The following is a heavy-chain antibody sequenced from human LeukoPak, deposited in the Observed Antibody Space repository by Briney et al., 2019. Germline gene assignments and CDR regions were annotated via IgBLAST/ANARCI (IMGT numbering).Heavy chain of an antibody. D-gene: IGHD1-1*01. CDR3: AKDIANWNDGSFDY. Sequence: QPGRSLRLSCAASGFTFDDYAMHWVRQAPGKGLEWVSGISWNSGSIGYADSVKGRFTISRDNAKNSLYLQMNSLRAEDTALYYCAKDIANWNDGSFDYWGQGTLVTVSS. CDR1: GFTFDDYA. CDR2: ISWNSGSI. V-gene: IGHV3-9*01. J-gene: IGHJ4*02.